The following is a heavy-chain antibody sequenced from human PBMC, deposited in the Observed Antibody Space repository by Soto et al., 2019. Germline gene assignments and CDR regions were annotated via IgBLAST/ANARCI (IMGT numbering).Heavy chain of an antibody. Sequence: VQLVQSGAEVKKPGASEKVSCKTSGHTFTSYHISWVRQAPGQGLEWMGWISAYNTNTNYAQKFQGRVTMTTDTLTSTAYMELRSLRSDDTAVYYCARDTPPTDYWGQGTLVTVSS. CDR1: GHTFTSYH. V-gene: IGHV1-18*01. CDR3: ARDTPPTDY. J-gene: IGHJ4*02. CDR2: ISAYNTNT.